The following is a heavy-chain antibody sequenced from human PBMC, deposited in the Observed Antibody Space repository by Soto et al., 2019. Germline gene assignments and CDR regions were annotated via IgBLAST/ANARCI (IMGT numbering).Heavy chain of an antibody. CDR1: GFTFSSYG. D-gene: IGHD6-13*01. CDR3: ARTYSSSWLPNYYYYYGMDV. V-gene: IGHV3-33*01. Sequence: QVQLVESGGGVVQPGRSLRLSCAASGFTFSSYGMHWVRQAPGKGLEWVAVIWYDGSNKYYADSVKGRFTISRDNSKNTLYLQMNSPRAEDTAVYYCARTYSSSWLPNYYYYYGMDVWGQGTTVTVSS. CDR2: IWYDGSNK. J-gene: IGHJ6*02.